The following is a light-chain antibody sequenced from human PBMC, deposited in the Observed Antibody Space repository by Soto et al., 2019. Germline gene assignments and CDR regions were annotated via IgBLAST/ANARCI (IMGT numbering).Light chain of an antibody. V-gene: IGLV1-44*01. CDR2: DTT. J-gene: IGLJ3*02. Sequence: QSVLAQPPSASGTPGQRVTISCSGGSSNIGGEAVSWYQRFPGKAPKLLIFDTTQRPSGVPDRFSGSKSGTSASLAISGLQSEDEAEYYCAAWDDGLNGPVFGGGTKVTVL. CDR1: SSNIGGEA. CDR3: AAWDDGLNGPV.